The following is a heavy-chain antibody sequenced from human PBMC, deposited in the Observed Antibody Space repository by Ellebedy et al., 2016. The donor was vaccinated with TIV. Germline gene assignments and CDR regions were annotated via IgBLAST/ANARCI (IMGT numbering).Heavy chain of an antibody. D-gene: IGHD1-7*01. CDR3: ARHNTNWNYIRGAFDI. CDR1: GYTFTAYY. Sequence: ASVKVSXKASGYTFTAYYIHWVRQAPGQGLEWMGWINPNSGGTNYAQKFQGRVTMTRDTSISTAYMELSRLRSDDTAVYYCARHNTNWNYIRGAFDIWGQGTMVTVSS. CDR2: INPNSGGT. V-gene: IGHV1-2*02. J-gene: IGHJ3*02.